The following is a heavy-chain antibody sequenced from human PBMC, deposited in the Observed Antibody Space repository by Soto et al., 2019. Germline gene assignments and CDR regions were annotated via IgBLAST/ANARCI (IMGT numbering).Heavy chain of an antibody. V-gene: IGHV1-18*01. CDR2: ISVYNGKT. Sequence: QVQLVQSGAEVKKPGASVKVSCKASGYTFTNYGISWVRQAPGQGLEWMGWISVYNGKTNYAQNVQGGVTMTTDTSTTTAYMELSSLRSDDTAVYFCARDRSNSEYWGQGTLVTVSS. CDR1: GYTFTNYG. D-gene: IGHD1-1*01. J-gene: IGHJ4*02. CDR3: ARDRSNSEY.